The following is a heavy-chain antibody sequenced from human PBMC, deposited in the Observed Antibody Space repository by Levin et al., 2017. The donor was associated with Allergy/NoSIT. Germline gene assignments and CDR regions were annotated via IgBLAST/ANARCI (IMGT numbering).Heavy chain of an antibody. CDR3: ARRPWRSTAQLEY. CDR2: IYPGDSET. D-gene: IGHD6-25*01. V-gene: IGHV5-51*01. Sequence: GESLKISCKGSGYSFTSYFIAWVRQMPGKGLEWMGIIYPGDSETIYSPSFQGQVTFSADMSINTAYLQWSSLKASDTATYYCARRPWRSTAQLEYWGQGTLVTVSS. J-gene: IGHJ4*02. CDR1: GYSFTSYF.